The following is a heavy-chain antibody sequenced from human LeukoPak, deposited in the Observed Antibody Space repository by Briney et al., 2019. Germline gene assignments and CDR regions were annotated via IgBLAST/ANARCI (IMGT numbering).Heavy chain of an antibody. CDR1: GGSISSYY. Sequence: SETLSLTCTVSGGSISSYYWSWIRQPAGKGLEWIGRIYTSGSTNYNPSLKCRVTMSVDTSKNQFSLKLSSVTAADTAVYYCAREYGPGSYYPEPYFDYWGQGTLITVSS. D-gene: IGHD3-10*01. V-gene: IGHV4-4*07. CDR2: IYTSGST. J-gene: IGHJ4*02. CDR3: AREYGPGSYYPEPYFDY.